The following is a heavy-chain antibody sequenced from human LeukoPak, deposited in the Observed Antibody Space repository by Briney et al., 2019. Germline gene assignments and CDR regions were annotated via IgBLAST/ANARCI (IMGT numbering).Heavy chain of an antibody. Sequence: PSETLSLTCTVSGGSISSGGYYWSWIRQHPGKGLEWIGYIYYSGSTYYNPSLKSRVTISVDTSKNQFSLKLSSVTAADTAVYYCARGVRWLQLSYFDYWGQGTLVTVSS. CDR3: ARGVRWLQLSYFDY. CDR2: IYYSGST. D-gene: IGHD5-24*01. J-gene: IGHJ4*02. CDR1: GGSISSGGYY. V-gene: IGHV4-31*03.